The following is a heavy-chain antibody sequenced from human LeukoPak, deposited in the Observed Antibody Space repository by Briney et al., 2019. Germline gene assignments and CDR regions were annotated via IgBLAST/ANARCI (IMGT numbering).Heavy chain of an antibody. D-gene: IGHD1-1*01. Sequence: NPGGSLRLSCAASGFTFSNYGMHWVRQTPGKGLEWVALISSDGSKNIYADSVKGRFTISRDNSKNTVYLQMNSLRAEDTAVYYCVKGLVQTTMSYSVDYWGQGALVTVSS. CDR2: ISSDGSKN. CDR1: GFTFSNYG. J-gene: IGHJ4*02. CDR3: VKGLVQTTMSYSVDY. V-gene: IGHV3-30*18.